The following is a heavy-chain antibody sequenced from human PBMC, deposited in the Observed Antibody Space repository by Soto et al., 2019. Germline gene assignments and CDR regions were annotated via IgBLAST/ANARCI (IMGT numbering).Heavy chain of an antibody. CDR2: IYYSGST. Sequence: SATRSITCTVSGGSISSYYWSWIRQPPGKGLEWIGYIYYSGSTNYNPSLKSRVTISVDTSKNQFSLKLSSVTAADTAVYYCAKSWGGWLFDPWGQGTLVTVSS. D-gene: IGHD3-16*01. CDR1: GGSISSYY. J-gene: IGHJ5*02. V-gene: IGHV4-59*01. CDR3: AKSWGGWLFDP.